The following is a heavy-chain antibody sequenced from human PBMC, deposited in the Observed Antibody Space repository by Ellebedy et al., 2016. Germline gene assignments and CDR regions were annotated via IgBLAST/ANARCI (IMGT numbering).Heavy chain of an antibody. CDR2: IIPIFGTA. J-gene: IGHJ4*02. Sequence: SVKVSCXASGYTFTGYYMHWVRQAPGQGLEWMGGIIPIFGTANYAQKFQGRVTITADESTSTAYMELSSLRSEDTAVYYCARQVVVAATLDYWGQGTLVTVSS. CDR1: GYTFTGYY. CDR3: ARQVVVAATLDY. V-gene: IGHV1-69*13. D-gene: IGHD2-15*01.